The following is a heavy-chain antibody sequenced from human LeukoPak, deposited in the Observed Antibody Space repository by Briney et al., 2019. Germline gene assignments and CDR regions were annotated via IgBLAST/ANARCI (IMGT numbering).Heavy chain of an antibody. CDR2: IYTSGST. CDR1: GGSISTYY. V-gene: IGHV4-4*09. Sequence: ETLSLTCAVSGGSISTYYWSWIRQPAGKELEGIGYIYTSGSTDYNPSLKSRVTISLDTSNNQFSLNLNSVTAADTAVYYCARSRGRKVTPFDYWGQGILVTVSS. D-gene: IGHD3-10*01. CDR3: ARSRGRKVTPFDY. J-gene: IGHJ4*02.